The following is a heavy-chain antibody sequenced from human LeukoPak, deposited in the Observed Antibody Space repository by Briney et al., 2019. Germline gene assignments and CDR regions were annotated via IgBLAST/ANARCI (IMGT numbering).Heavy chain of an antibody. CDR3: ARLKFYDSTGYPPGYYMDV. V-gene: IGHV4-4*07. J-gene: IGHJ6*03. D-gene: IGHD3-22*01. Sequence: SETLSLTCTVSGGSIISNYWSWIRQSAGTGLEWIGRIYGSGITDYNPSLKSRVTMSLDTSRKQFSLRLTSVTAADTAVYYCARLKFYDSTGYPPGYYMDVWGKGTTVSVFS. CDR1: GGSIISNY. CDR2: IYGSGIT.